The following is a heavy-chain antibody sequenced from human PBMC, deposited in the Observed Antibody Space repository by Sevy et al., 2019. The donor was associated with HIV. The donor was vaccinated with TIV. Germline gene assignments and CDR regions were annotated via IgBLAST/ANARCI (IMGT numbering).Heavy chain of an antibody. D-gene: IGHD2-15*01. Sequence: ASVKVSCKVSGYTLTKLSIHWVRQAPGKGLEWMGDFDSQDGETIYSQRFQGRVTMTVDTPTDTAYMDLSSLTSVDTAVYYCATVGLRYYSGSSSYQGDWFDPWGQGTLVTVSS. V-gene: IGHV1-24*01. CDR3: ATVGLRYYSGSSSYQGDWFDP. J-gene: IGHJ5*02. CDR2: FDSQDGET. CDR1: GYTLTKLS.